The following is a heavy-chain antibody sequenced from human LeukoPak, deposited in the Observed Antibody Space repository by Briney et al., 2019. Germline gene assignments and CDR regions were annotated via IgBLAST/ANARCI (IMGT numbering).Heavy chain of an antibody. V-gene: IGHV3-21*01. Sequence: GGSLRLSCAASGFTFSTYSINWVRQAPGKGLEWVSSISSSSSHIYYADSVKGRFTVSRDNAKKSLYLQMNSLRAEDTAVYYCARGGGDFDHWGQGTLVTVSS. D-gene: IGHD3-16*01. CDR1: GFTFSTYS. CDR2: ISSSSSHI. J-gene: IGHJ4*02. CDR3: ARGGGDFDH.